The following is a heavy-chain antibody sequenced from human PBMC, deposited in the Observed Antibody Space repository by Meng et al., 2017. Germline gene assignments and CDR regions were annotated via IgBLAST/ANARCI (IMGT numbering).Heavy chain of an antibody. D-gene: IGHD5-18*01. CDR3: ARGGGYSYGFGSIDY. J-gene: IGHJ4*02. CDR2: INHSGST. Sequence: QVQPPHVGAGLWKPSETLSLTCAGDGGSFSGYYWRWIRQPPGKGLEWIGEINHSGSTNYNPSLKSRVTISVDTSKNQFSLKLSSVTAADTAVYYCARGGGYSYGFGSIDYWGQGTLVTVSS. V-gene: IGHV4-34*01. CDR1: GGSFSGYY.